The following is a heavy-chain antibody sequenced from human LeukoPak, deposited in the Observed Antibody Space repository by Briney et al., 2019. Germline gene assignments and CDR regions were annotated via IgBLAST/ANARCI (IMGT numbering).Heavy chain of an antibody. CDR2: ISYDGSNK. Sequence: GRSLRLSCAASGFTFSSYAMHWVRQAPGKGLEWVAVISYDGSNKYYADSVKGRFTISRDNSKNTLYPQMNSLRAEDTAVYYCARDRVSAYYDFWSGSHQAFGPWGQGTLVTVSS. V-gene: IGHV3-30-3*01. CDR3: ARDRVSAYYDFWSGSHQAFGP. D-gene: IGHD3-3*01. J-gene: IGHJ5*02. CDR1: GFTFSSYA.